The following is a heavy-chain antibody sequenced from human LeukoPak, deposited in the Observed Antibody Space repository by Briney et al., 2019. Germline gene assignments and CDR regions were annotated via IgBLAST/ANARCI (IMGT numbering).Heavy chain of an antibody. J-gene: IGHJ3*02. CDR1: GFTFSTYW. Sequence: EAGGSLRLSCAASGFTFSTYWMTWVRQAPGKGLEWVANIKQDGSEKYYVDPAKGRFTISRDNAKNSLYLQMNSLRAEDTSVYYCARDAFSRISIFGVVSDAFDIWGQGTMVTVSS. D-gene: IGHD3-3*01. CDR3: ARDAFSRISIFGVVSDAFDI. CDR2: IKQDGSEK. V-gene: IGHV3-7*01.